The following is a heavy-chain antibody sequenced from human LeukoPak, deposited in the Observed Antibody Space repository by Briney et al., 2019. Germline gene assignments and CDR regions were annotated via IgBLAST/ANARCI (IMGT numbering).Heavy chain of an antibody. CDR2: INKDGRTI. D-gene: IGHD1-26*01. Sequence: GGSQRLSCEASGFSFSSSWMHWVRQAPGKGLVWVSRINKDGRTINYADSVKGRFTISRDNSKNTLYLQMNSLRAEDTAVYYCAKGGPGNAFDIWGQGTMVTVSS. CDR3: AKGGPGNAFDI. J-gene: IGHJ3*02. V-gene: IGHV3-74*01. CDR1: GFSFSSSW.